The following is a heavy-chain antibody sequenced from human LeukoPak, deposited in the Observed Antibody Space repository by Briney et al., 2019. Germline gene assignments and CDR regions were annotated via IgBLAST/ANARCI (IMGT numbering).Heavy chain of an antibody. CDR1: GYSISSGYY. J-gene: IGHJ4*02. Sequence: SETLSLTCTVSGYSISSGYYWGWIRQPPGKGLEWIGGIYHSGSTNYDPSLKSRVTISIDTPNNQFSLKLSSVTAADTAVYYCATGVHGIAAAGDYYFDYWGQGTLVTVSS. V-gene: IGHV4-38-2*02. CDR2: IYHSGST. CDR3: ATGVHGIAAAGDYYFDY. D-gene: IGHD6-13*01.